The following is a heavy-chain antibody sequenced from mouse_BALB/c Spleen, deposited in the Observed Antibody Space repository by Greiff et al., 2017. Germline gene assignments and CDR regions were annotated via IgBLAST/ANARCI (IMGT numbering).Heavy chain of an antibody. CDR2: IWAGGST. J-gene: IGHJ3*01. D-gene: IGHD2-4*01. Sequence: VKLMESGPGLVAPSQSLSITCTVSGFSLTSYGVHWVRQPPGKGLEWLGVIWAGGSTNYNSALMSRLSISKDNSKSQVFLKMNSLQTDDTAMYYCARDRESTMITTGFAYWGQGTLVTVSA. CDR3: ARDRESTMITTGFAY. CDR1: GFSLTSYG. V-gene: IGHV2-9*02.